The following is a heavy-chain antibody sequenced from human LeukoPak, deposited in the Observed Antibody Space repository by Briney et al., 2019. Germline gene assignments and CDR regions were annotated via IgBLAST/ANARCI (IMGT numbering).Heavy chain of an antibody. V-gene: IGHV3-7*03. J-gene: IGHJ4*02. CDR1: GFTFSSCW. Sequence: GGSLRLSCAASGFTFSSCWMSWVRQAPGKGLEWVANIKQDGSEKYYVDSVKGRFTISRDNAKNSLYLQMNSLRVEDTALYYCAKDVGYYGSGSYYGPFDYWGQGTLVTVSS. CDR3: AKDVGYYGSGSYYGPFDY. CDR2: IKQDGSEK. D-gene: IGHD3-10*01.